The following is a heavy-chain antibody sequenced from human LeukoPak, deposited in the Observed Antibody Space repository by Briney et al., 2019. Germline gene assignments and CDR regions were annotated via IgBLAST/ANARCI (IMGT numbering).Heavy chain of an antibody. D-gene: IGHD3-3*01. CDR3: ARDRWELGYDFWSGYSYYMDV. V-gene: IGHV4-39*07. J-gene: IGHJ6*03. CDR1: GGSISSSSYD. Sequence: SETLSLTCTVSGGSISSSSYDWGWIRQPPGKGLEWIGGIYYSGSTYYNPSLKSRVTISVDTSKNQFSLKLSSVTAADTAVDYRARDRWELGYDFWSGYSYYMDVWGKGTTVTVPS. CDR2: IYYSGST.